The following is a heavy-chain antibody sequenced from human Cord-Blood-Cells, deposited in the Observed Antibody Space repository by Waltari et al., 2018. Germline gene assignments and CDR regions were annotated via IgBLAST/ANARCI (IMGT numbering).Heavy chain of an antibody. CDR3: FGSGSDAFDI. D-gene: IGHD3-10*01. J-gene: IGHJ3*02. CDR1: GGSISNYY. CDR2: TYYSGST. Sequence: QVQLQESGPGLVKPSETLSLTCTVSGGSISNYYWSWIRQPPGKGMECIGYTYYSGSTNYNPSLKSRVTISVDTSKNQFSLKRSSVTAADTAVYYWFGSGSDAFDIWGQGTMVTVSS. V-gene: IGHV4-59*01.